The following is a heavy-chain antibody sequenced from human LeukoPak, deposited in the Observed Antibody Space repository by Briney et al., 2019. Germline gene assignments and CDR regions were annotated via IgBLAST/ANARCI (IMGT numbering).Heavy chain of an antibody. D-gene: IGHD2-2*03. CDR1: GFTFSTYA. Sequence: GGSLRLSCAASGFTFSTYALSWVRQVPGKGLEWVSGISNSGDNTYYADSVKGRFTISRDNSKNTLYLQMNSLRPEDTAVYYCARVDDLDAFDIWGQGTMVTVSS. V-gene: IGHV3-23*01. CDR3: ARVDDLDAFDI. CDR2: ISNSGDNT. J-gene: IGHJ3*02.